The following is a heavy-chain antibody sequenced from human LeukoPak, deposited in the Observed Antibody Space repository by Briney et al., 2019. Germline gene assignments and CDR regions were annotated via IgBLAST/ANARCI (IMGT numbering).Heavy chain of an antibody. V-gene: IGHV3-66*02. Sequence: PGGSLRLSCAASGFTVSSNYMSWVRQAPGKGLEWVSVIYSGGSTYYADSVKGRFTISRDNSKNTLYLQMNNLRAEDTAVYYCARDPDFWSGKDYWLQGTLVTVCS. CDR2: IYSGGST. J-gene: IGHJ4*02. D-gene: IGHD3-3*01. CDR1: GFTVSSNY. CDR3: ARDPDFWSGKDY.